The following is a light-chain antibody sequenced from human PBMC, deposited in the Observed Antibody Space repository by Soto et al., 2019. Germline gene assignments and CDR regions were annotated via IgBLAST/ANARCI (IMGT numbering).Light chain of an antibody. J-gene: IGKJ2*01. V-gene: IGKV3-15*01. CDR3: QHYFNWPYT. CDR1: QSGTSN. Sequence: EIVMTQSPATLSVSPGERATLSCRASQSGTSNLAWYQQKPGRAPRLLIYGASTRATGIPARFSGSGSGTEFILTTSNLQSEDFALYYCQHYFNWPYTFGQGTKLEIK. CDR2: GAS.